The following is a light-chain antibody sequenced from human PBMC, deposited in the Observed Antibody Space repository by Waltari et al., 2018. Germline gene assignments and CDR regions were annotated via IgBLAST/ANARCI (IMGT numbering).Light chain of an antibody. Sequence: QSALTQPASVSGSPGQSITISCTGTSSDVGTYNLVSWYQQHPGKAPKVIIYGVTHRPSGVSNRFSGSKSGNTASLTISGLQAEDEADYYCCSYADGTTSVFGGGTKLTVL. CDR2: GVT. CDR3: CSYADGTTSV. CDR1: SSDVGTYNL. V-gene: IGLV2-23*02. J-gene: IGLJ3*02.